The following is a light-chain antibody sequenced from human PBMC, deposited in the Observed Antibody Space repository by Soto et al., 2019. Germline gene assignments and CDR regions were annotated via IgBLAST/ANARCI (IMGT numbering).Light chain of an antibody. CDR3: QQRTIWPVT. CDR1: QSVSSY. Sequence: EIVLTQSPATLSLSPGQRATLSCRASQSVSSYLVWYQQKPCQAPRVLISNASNRATGIPARFSGSGSGTNFTLTISSLEPEDFAVYYCQQRTIWPVTFGGGTKVEIK. CDR2: NAS. J-gene: IGKJ4*01. V-gene: IGKV3-11*01.